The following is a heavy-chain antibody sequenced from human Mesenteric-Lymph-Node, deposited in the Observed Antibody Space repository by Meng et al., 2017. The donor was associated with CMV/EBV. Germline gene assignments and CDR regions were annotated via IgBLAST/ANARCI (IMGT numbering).Heavy chain of an antibody. CDR2: ISSSGSTI. Sequence: GESLKISCATSGFTFSDYYMSWIRQAPGKGLEWITYISSSGSTIFYAESVRGRFTISRDNSKNTLYLQMNDLRGEDTAVYFCAKDQVKRGWGNNFDYCGQGTLVTVSS. V-gene: IGHV3-11*04. J-gene: IGHJ4*02. D-gene: IGHD2-15*01. CDR3: AKDQVKRGWGNNFDY. CDR1: GFTFSDYY.